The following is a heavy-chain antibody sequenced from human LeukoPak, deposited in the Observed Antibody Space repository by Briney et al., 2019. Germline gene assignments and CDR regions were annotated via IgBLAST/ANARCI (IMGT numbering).Heavy chain of an antibody. CDR3: ARSIIGTRSKFDY. CDR1: GGSFSGYY. J-gene: IGHJ4*02. V-gene: IGHV4-34*01. D-gene: IGHD1/OR15-1a*01. CDR2: INQSGRT. Sequence: SETLSLTCGVYGGSFSGYYWSWIRQPPGRGLEWIGEINQSGRTSYNPSLKGRVTISVDTSKNQFALKLSSVTAADTAVYYCARSIIGTRSKFDYWGQGTLVTVSS.